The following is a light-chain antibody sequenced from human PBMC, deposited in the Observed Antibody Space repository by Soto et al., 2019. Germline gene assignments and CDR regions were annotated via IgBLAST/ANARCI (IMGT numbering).Light chain of an antibody. V-gene: IGKV4-1*01. Sequence: DIVMTQSPDSLGVSLGERATINCKSSQTIFYSTNNRNYLAWYQQKPGQPPKLLIYWASTRESGVPDRFSGSGSGTEFTLTINSLQAEDVAVYFCQQHYSAPFTFGPGTKVDLK. CDR1: QTIFYSTNNRNY. J-gene: IGKJ3*01. CDR2: WAS. CDR3: QQHYSAPFT.